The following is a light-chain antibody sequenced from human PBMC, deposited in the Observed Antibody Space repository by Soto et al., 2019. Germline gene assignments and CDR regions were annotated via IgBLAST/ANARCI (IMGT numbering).Light chain of an antibody. CDR3: CSYAGSSTFSYV. CDR2: EDN. CDR1: SSDVGSYNL. J-gene: IGLJ1*01. V-gene: IGLV2-23*02. Sequence: QSALTQPASVSGSPGQSITISCTGTSSDVGSYNLVSWYQQHPGEAPKLMIFEDNKRPSGVSSRFSGSKSGNTASLTISGLQAEDEADYYCCSYAGSSTFSYVFGTGTKLTVL.